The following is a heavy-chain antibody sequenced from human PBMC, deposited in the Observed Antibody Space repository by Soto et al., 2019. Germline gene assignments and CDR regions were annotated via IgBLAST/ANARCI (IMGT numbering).Heavy chain of an antibody. Sequence: PGGSLRLSCAASGFTFSSYLMHGVGQAPGKGLVWVSRINSDGSSISYADSVKGRFTISRDNAKNTLYVQMNSLRAEDTAVYYCSRGRGNYYFDYWGQGTLVTVSS. CDR2: INSDGSSI. CDR1: GFTFSSYL. J-gene: IGHJ4*02. D-gene: IGHD3-10*01. V-gene: IGHV3-74*01. CDR3: SRGRGNYYFDY.